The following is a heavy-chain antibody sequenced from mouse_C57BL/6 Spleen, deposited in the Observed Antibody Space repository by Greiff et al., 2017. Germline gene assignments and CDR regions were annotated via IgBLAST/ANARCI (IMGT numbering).Heavy chain of an antibody. CDR1: GFTFSDYG. Sequence: EVKLVESGGGLVKPGGSLKLSCAASGFTFSDYGMHWVRQAPEKGLEWVAYISSGSSTIYYADTVKGRFTISRDNAKNTLFLQMTSLRSEDTAMYYCARMDYGSSYGFDYWGQGTTLTVSS. CDR2: ISSGSSTI. V-gene: IGHV5-17*01. J-gene: IGHJ2*01. D-gene: IGHD1-1*01. CDR3: ARMDYGSSYGFDY.